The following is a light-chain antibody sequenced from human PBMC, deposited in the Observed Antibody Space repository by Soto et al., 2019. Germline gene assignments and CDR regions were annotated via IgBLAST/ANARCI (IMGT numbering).Light chain of an antibody. CDR2: GAS. V-gene: IGKV3-20*01. Sequence: EIVMTQSPATLSVSPGERATLSRRASQSVSSSYLAWYQQKPGQAPRLLIYGASSRATGIPDRFSGSGSGTDFTLTISRLEPEDFAVYYCQRYGSSPPWTFGQGTKVDIK. J-gene: IGKJ1*01. CDR3: QRYGSSPPWT. CDR1: QSVSSSY.